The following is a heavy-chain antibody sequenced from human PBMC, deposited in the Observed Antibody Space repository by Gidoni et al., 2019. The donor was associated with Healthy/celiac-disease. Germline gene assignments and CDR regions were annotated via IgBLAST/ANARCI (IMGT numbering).Heavy chain of an antibody. V-gene: IGHV3-15*01. J-gene: IGHJ4*02. CDR1: GFSFNNAW. D-gene: IGHD2-15*01. CDR2: IKSKTDGGTT. CDR3: TTDPEGVLLGWSFGS. Sequence: EVQLVESGGGLVKLGGSLRLSCAASGFSFNNAWMSWVRQAPGKGLEWVCRIKSKTDGGTTVYAAPVKGRFTISRDDSKNTLYLQVNSLKTEDTAVYYCTTDPEGVLLGWSFGSWGQGTLVTVSS.